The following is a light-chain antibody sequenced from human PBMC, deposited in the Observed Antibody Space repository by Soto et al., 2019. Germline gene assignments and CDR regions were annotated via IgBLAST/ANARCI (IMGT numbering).Light chain of an antibody. CDR1: QDINTY. CDR2: DAS. CDR3: QQYDNLLLT. V-gene: IGKV1-33*01. J-gene: IGKJ4*01. Sequence: DIQMTQSPSSLSASVGDRVTITCQASQDINTYLNWYQQKPGKAPKLLIYDASKLETGVSSRFSGGGSGTDFTLTVTSLQPEDIATYFCQQYDNLLLTFGGGTKVEL.